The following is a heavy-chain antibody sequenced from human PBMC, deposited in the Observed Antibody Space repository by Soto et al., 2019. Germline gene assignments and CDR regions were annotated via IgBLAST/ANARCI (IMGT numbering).Heavy chain of an antibody. CDR1: GGTFSSYA. CDR2: IIPVFGTA. D-gene: IGHD3-10*01. J-gene: IGHJ6*02. V-gene: IGHV1-69*13. CDR3: AREGVTMVRGVIFYYYGMDV. Sequence: SVKVSCKASGGTFSSYAISWVRQAPGQGLEWMGGIIPVFGTANYAQKFQGRVTITADESTSTAYMELSSLRSEDTAVYYCAREGVTMVRGVIFYYYGMDVWGQGTTVTVSS.